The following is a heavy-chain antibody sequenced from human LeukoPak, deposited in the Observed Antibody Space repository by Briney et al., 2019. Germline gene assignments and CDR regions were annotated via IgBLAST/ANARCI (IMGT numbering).Heavy chain of an antibody. Sequence: GGSLRLSCAASGFTFTNAWMTWVRQAPGKGLEWVGRIKSKTEGGTTDYTTPVKGRFIISRDDSKNMVYVQMNSLRTEDTAVYYCTTVRLGNSWYVDNWGQGTLVTVSS. J-gene: IGHJ4*02. CDR1: GFTFTNAW. CDR3: TTVRLGNSWYVDN. D-gene: IGHD6-13*01. V-gene: IGHV3-15*01. CDR2: IKSKTEGGTT.